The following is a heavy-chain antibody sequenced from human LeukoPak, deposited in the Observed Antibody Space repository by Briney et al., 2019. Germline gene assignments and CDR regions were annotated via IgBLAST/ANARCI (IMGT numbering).Heavy chain of an antibody. D-gene: IGHD5-18*01. CDR1: GFTVSGNY. Sequence: GGSLRLSCAASGFTVSGNYMSWVRQAPGKGLEWVSAIYSGGSTYYADSVKGRFTISRDNSKNTVSLQMNSLRAEDTAVYYCARDLGHSYGYFGYWGQGTLVTVSS. CDR2: IYSGGST. V-gene: IGHV3-53*01. CDR3: ARDLGHSYGYFGY. J-gene: IGHJ4*02.